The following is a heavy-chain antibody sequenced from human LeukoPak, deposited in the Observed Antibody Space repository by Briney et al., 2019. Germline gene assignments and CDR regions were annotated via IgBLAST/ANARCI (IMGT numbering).Heavy chain of an antibody. CDR2: ISNNGGYT. D-gene: IGHD2-15*01. V-gene: IGHV3-23*01. CDR1: GFTFSTYN. Sequence: GGSLRLSCAASGFTFSTYNFNWVRQAPGKGLEWVSAISNNGGYTYYADSVQGRFTISRDNSKSTLCLQMNSLRAEDTAVYYCAKQLGYCSDGSCYFPYWGQGTLVTVSS. CDR3: AKQLGYCSDGSCYFPY. J-gene: IGHJ4*02.